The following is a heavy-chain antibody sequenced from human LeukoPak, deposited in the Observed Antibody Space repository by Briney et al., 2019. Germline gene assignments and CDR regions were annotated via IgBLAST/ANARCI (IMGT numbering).Heavy chain of an antibody. D-gene: IGHD3-10*01. CDR3: AGEGYYGSGSYLNWFDP. Sequence: PSETLSLTCTVSGGSITIYSWSWIRQPPGRGLEWIGHIYYSGNTKYNPPLNSRVTMSVDTSKNQFSLKLSSVTAADTAVYYCAGEGYYGSGSYLNWFDPWGQGTLVTVSS. CDR1: GGSITIYS. J-gene: IGHJ5*02. V-gene: IGHV4-59*12. CDR2: IYYSGNT.